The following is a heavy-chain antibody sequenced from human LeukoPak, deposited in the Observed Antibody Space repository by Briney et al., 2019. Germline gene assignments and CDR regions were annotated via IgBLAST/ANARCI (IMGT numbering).Heavy chain of an antibody. CDR2: IKQDGSEK. V-gene: IGHV3-7*01. J-gene: IGHJ4*02. CDR3: AREGITAAADY. D-gene: IGHD6-13*01. CDR1: GFTFSSYW. Sequence: GGSLRLSCAASGFTFSSYWMSWVRQAPGKGLEWVGNIKQDGSEKYYVDSVKGRFTISRDNAKNSLYLQLNSLRAEDTAVYYCAREGITAAADYWGQGTLVTVSS.